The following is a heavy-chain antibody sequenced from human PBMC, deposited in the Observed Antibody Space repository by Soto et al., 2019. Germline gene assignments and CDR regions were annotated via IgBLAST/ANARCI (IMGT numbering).Heavy chain of an antibody. Sequence: GGSLRLSCAAAGFTFSNYGMHWVRQAPGKGLEWVAFIWYDGSNKYYGDSVKGRLTVSRDNSKNTLYLQMNSLRAEDTAVYYCARGSATMATSFDYWGQGTLVTVSS. V-gene: IGHV3-33*01. CDR3: ARGSATMATSFDY. D-gene: IGHD5-12*01. CDR1: GFTFSNYG. J-gene: IGHJ4*02. CDR2: IWYDGSNK.